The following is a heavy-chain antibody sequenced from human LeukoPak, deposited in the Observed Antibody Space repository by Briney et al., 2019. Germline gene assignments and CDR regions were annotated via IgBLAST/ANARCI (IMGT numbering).Heavy chain of an antibody. CDR2: IYYSGST. D-gene: IGHD1-26*01. J-gene: IGHJ3*02. Sequence: SETLSLTCTVSGGSISSSSYYWGWIRQPPGKGLEWIGSIYYSGSTYYNPSLKSRVTISVDTSKNQISLKLSSVTAADTAVYYCARPIYSGSYRHPFAIWGQGTMVTDSS. CDR1: GGSISSSSYY. CDR3: ARPIYSGSYRHPFAI. V-gene: IGHV4-39*01.